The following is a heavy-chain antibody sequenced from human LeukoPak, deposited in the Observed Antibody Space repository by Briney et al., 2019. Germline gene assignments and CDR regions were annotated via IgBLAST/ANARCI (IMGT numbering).Heavy chain of an antibody. CDR1: GGSISSYY. CDR2: IYTSGST. D-gene: IGHD2-15*01. CDR3: ARDVGRDYYYYYMDV. Sequence: SETPSLTCTVSGGSISSYYWSWLRQPAGKGLEWIGRIYTSGSTNYNPYLKSRVTMSVDTSKNQFSLKLSSVTAADTAVYYCARDVGRDYYYYYMDVWGKGTTVTVSS. J-gene: IGHJ6*03. V-gene: IGHV4-4*07.